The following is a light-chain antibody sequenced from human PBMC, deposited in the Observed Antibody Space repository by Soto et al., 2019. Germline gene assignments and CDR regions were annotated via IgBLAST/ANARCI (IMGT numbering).Light chain of an antibody. CDR3: QQYNNWPPLT. Sequence: EIVMTQSPATLSVSPGEGATLSCTASQSVSSNLAWYQQKPGQAPRLLLYGASSRATGIPARFSGSGSGTEFTLTISSLQSEDFAVYYCQQYNNWPPLTFGGGTKVEIK. V-gene: IGKV3-15*01. CDR2: GAS. J-gene: IGKJ4*01. CDR1: QSVSSN.